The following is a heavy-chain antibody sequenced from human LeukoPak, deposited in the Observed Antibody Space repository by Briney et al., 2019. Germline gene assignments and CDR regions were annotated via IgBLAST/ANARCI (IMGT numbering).Heavy chain of an antibody. CDR1: GGSISSGAYS. D-gene: IGHD2-15*01. CDR3: ARGARVVVAASWFDP. J-gene: IGHJ5*02. V-gene: IGHV4-30-2*01. CDR2: IFHSGST. Sequence: SETLSLTCAVSGGSISSGAYSWSWIRRPPGKGLEWIGYIFHSGSTNYNASLKSRVTISVDTSKNQSSLKLSSATAADTAVYYCARGARVVVAASWFDPWGQGTLVTVSS.